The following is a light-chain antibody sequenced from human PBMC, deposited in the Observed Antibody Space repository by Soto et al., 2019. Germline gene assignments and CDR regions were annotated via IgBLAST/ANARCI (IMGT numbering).Light chain of an antibody. CDR1: QGISSW. J-gene: IGKJ4*01. CDR3: QKYNSALALT. CDR2: AAS. Sequence: DIPMTQSPSSVSASVGDRVTITCRASQGISSWLAWYQQKPGKVPKLLIYAASTLQSGVPSRFSGSGSGTDFTLTISSLQPEDVATYYCQKYNSALALTFGGGTKVEIK. V-gene: IGKV1-27*01.